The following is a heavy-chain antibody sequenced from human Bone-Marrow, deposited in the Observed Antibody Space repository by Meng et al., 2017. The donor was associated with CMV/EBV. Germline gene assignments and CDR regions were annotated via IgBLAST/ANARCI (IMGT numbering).Heavy chain of an antibody. CDR3: APRVVVAN. V-gene: IGHV3-23*01. D-gene: IGHD1-26*01. CDR2: ISGSGGST. Sequence: GESLKISCAASGFTFSSYAMSWVRQAPGKGLEWVSAISGSGGSTYYADSVKGRFTISRDNSKNTLYRQMNSLRAEDTAVYYCAPRVVVANWGQGTLVTVSS. CDR1: GFTFSSYA. J-gene: IGHJ4*02.